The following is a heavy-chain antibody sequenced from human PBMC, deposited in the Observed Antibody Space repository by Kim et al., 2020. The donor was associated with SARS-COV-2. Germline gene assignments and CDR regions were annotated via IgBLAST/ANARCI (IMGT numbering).Heavy chain of an antibody. CDR1: GGSISSSSYY. V-gene: IGHV4-39*01. J-gene: IGHJ5*02. CDR2: IYYSGST. CDR3: ARQYGYCSGGSCYSWFDP. Sequence: SETLSLTCTVSGGSISSSSYYWGWIRQPPGKGLEWIGSIYYSGSTYYNPSLKSRVTISVDTSKNQFSLKLSSVTAADTAVYYCARQYGYCSGGSCYSWFDPGGQGTLVTVSS. D-gene: IGHD2-15*01.